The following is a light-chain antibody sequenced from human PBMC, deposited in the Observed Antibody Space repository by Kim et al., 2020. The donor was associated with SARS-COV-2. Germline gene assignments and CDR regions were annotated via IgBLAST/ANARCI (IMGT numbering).Light chain of an antibody. V-gene: IGLV2-18*02. CDR2: EVR. Sequence: GQSVTISCTGTSSAVGYYDRVSWYQQPPGAVPKLMIYEVRNRPSGVPDRFSGFKSGNTASLTIFGLQAEDEADYYCSSYTTSKTWVFGGGTKLTVL. J-gene: IGLJ3*02. CDR3: SSYTTSKTWV. CDR1: SSAVGYYDR.